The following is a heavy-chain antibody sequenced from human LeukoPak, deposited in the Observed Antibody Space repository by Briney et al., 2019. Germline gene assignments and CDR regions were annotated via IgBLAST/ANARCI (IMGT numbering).Heavy chain of an antibody. J-gene: IGHJ2*01. CDR3: ARGYYDFWSGYFYWYFDL. D-gene: IGHD3-3*01. CDR2: INHSGST. V-gene: IGHV4-34*01. CDR1: GGSISSYY. Sequence: SETLSLTCTVSGGSISSYYWSWIRQPPGKGLEWIGEINHSGSTNYNPSLKSRVTISVDTSKSQFSLKLSSVTAADTAVYYCARGYYDFWSGYFYWYFDLWGRGTLVTVSS.